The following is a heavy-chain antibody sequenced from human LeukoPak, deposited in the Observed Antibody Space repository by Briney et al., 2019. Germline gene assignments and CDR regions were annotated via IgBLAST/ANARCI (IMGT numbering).Heavy chain of an antibody. V-gene: IGHV4-59*01. J-gene: IGHJ4*02. CDR3: ARGGARGYADY. Sequence: PSETLSLTCTVSGGSISSYYWSWIRQPPGKGLEWIGYIYYSGSTNYNPSLKSRVTISVDTSKNQFSLKLSSVTAADTAVYYCARGGARGYADYWGQGTLVTVSS. CDR2: IYYSGST. CDR1: GGSISSYY. D-gene: IGHD5-18*01.